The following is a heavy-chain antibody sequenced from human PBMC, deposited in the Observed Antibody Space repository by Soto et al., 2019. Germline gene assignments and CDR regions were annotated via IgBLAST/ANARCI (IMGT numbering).Heavy chain of an antibody. CDR1: GFTFDDYA. CDR3: AKSGSYYYYYMDV. J-gene: IGHJ6*03. D-gene: IGHD1-26*01. CDR2: ISWNSGSI. Sequence: GGSLRLSCAASGFTFDDYAMHWVRQAPGEGLEWVSGISWNSGSIGYADSVKGRFTISRDNAKNSLYLQMNSLRAEDTALYYCAKSGSYYYYYMDVWGKGTTVTVSS. V-gene: IGHV3-9*01.